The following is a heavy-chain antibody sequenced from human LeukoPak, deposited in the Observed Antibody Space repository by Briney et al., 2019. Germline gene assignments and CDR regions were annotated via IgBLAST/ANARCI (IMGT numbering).Heavy chain of an antibody. Sequence: GGSLRLSCGASGFTVSSNYMSWVRQAPGKGLEWVSVIYSGGSTYYADSVKGRFTISRDNSKNTLYLQMNSLRAEDTAVYYCARDVAVADNDAFDIWGQGTMVTVS. CDR2: IYSGGST. V-gene: IGHV3-53*01. CDR3: ARDVAVADNDAFDI. CDR1: GFTVSSNY. D-gene: IGHD6-19*01. J-gene: IGHJ3*02.